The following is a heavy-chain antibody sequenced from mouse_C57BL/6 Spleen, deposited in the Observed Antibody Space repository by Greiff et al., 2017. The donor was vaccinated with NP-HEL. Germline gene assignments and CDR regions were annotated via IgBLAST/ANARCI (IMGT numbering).Heavy chain of an antibody. D-gene: IGHD1-1*01. CDR1: GFTFSSYG. J-gene: IGHJ2*01. Sequence: EVQVVESGGDLVKPGGSLKLSCAASGFTFSSYGMSWVRQTPDKRLEWVATISSGGSYTYYPDSVKGRFTISRDNAKNTLYLQMSSLKSEDTAMYYCARQGEITTVVAPFDYWGQGTTLTVSS. CDR3: ARQGEITTVVAPFDY. CDR2: ISSGGSYT. V-gene: IGHV5-6*01.